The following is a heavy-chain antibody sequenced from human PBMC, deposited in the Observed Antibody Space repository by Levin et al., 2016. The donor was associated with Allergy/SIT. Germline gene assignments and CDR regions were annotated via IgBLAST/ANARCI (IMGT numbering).Heavy chain of an antibody. D-gene: IGHD3-10*01. Sequence: WIRQPPGKALEWLAHIFSNDEKSYSTSLKSRLTISKDTSKSQVVLTMTNMDPVDTATYYCARIPLVRGVKNYYGMDVWGQGTTVTVSS. V-gene: IGHV2-26*01. J-gene: IGHJ6*02. CDR3: ARIPLVRGVKNYYGMDV. CDR2: IFSNDEK.